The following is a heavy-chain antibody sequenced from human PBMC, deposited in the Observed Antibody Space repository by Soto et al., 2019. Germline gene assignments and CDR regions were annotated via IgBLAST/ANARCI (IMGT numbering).Heavy chain of an antibody. CDR3: ARGPLRYFDWLSYYYYMDV. V-gene: IGHV1-8*01. Sequence: ASVKVSCKASGYTFTSYDINWVRQATGQGLEWMGWMNPNSGNTGYAQKFQGRVTMTRNTSISTAYMELSSLRSEDTAVYYCARGPLRYFDWLSYYYYMDVWGKGTTVTASS. D-gene: IGHD3-9*01. CDR2: MNPNSGNT. J-gene: IGHJ6*03. CDR1: GYTFTSYD.